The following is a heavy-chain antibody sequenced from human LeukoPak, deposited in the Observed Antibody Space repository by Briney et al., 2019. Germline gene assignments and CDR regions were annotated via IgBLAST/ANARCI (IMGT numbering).Heavy chain of an antibody. CDR2: ISPGDSDT. J-gene: IGHJ4*02. D-gene: IGHD6-13*01. Sequence: GESLKISCKGSGYSFTTYWIGWVRQMPGKGLEWMGIISPGDSDTRYSPSFQGQVTISADKSITTAYLQWSSLKASDTAIYYCARQGYSTSWPDFDYWGQGTLVTVSS. CDR1: GYSFTTYW. V-gene: IGHV5-51*01. CDR3: ARQGYSTSWPDFDY.